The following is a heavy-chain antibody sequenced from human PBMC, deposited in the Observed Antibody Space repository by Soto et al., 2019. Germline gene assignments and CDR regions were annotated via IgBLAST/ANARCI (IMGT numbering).Heavy chain of an antibody. V-gene: IGHV4-30-4*01. CDR2: IYYSGST. J-gene: IGHJ4*02. D-gene: IGHD3-22*01. CDR3: ASGYDSSGYHLDY. Sequence: PSENLSLTCTVSGCSISSGDYYWSSIRQPPGKGLEWIGYIYYSGSTYYNPSLKSRVTISVDTSKNQFSLKLSSVTAADTAVYYCASGYDSSGYHLDYWGQGTLVTVSS. CDR1: GCSISSGDYY.